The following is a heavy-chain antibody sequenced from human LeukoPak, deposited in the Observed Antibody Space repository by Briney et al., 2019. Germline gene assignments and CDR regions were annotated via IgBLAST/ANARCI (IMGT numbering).Heavy chain of an antibody. Sequence: SETLSLTCTVSGGSISTYYWSWIRQPPGKGLEWIGYIYTTEGTNYNPSLESRVTISVDTSKNQFSLMLSSVTAADTAFYYCARRRTIGTTGYFDYWGQGSLVTVSS. J-gene: IGHJ4*02. CDR1: GGSISTYY. CDR3: ARRRTIGTTGYFDY. D-gene: IGHD1-1*01. CDR2: IYTTEGT. V-gene: IGHV4-4*09.